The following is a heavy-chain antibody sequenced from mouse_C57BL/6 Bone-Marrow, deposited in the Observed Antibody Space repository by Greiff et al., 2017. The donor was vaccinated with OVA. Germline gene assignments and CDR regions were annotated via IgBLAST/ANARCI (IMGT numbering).Heavy chain of an antibody. D-gene: IGHD1-1*01. CDR1: GYTFTGYW. V-gene: IGHV1-9*01. CDR2: ILPGSGST. Sequence: VHLVESGAELMKPGASVKLSCKATGYTFTGYWIEWVKQRPGHGLEWIGEILPGSGSTNYNEKFKGKATFTADTSSNTAYMQLSSLTTEDSAIYYCARRITTVAYWGQGTLVTVSA. CDR3: ARRITTVAY. J-gene: IGHJ3*01.